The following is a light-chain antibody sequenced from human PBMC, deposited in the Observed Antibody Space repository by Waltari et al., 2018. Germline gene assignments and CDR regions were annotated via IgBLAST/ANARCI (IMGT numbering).Light chain of an antibody. V-gene: IGKV4-1*01. CDR3: QQYYSTPPWT. Sequence: DIVMTQSPDSLAVSLGESATINCKSSQSFLYSSNNKNYLAWYQQKPGQPPKLLIYWASTRESGVPDRFSGSGSGTDFTLTISSLQAEDVAVYYCQQYYSTPPWTFGQGTKVEIK. J-gene: IGKJ1*01. CDR1: QSFLYSSNNKNY. CDR2: WAS.